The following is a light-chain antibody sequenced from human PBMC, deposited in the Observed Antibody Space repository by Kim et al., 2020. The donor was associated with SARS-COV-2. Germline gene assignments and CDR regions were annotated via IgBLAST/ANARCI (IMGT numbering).Light chain of an antibody. CDR1: SSNLGTNS. Sequence: QSVLTQPPSVSGTPGQRVTISCSGSSSNLGTNSVHWYQQFPGTAPEVLIYKNNQWPSGVPDRFSGSKSGTSASLAISGLQSEDEGDYYCAGWDDSLNAEVFGGGTQLTVL. J-gene: IGLJ3*02. V-gene: IGLV1-44*01. CDR3: AGWDDSLNAEV. CDR2: KNN.